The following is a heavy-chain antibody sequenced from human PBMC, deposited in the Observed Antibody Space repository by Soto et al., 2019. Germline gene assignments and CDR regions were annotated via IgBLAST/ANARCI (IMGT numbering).Heavy chain of an antibody. CDR2: ISIDGSRK. CDR1: GFSLSSSD. J-gene: IGHJ3*02. Sequence: GGSLRLSCVASGFSLSSSDMHWVRQAPGKGLEWVAHISIDGSRKYYADSVKGRFTVSRENSENTLYLQINSLRPEEAALYYCTRGPTHGAFDIWGQGTMVTVSS. CDR3: TRGPTHGAFDI. V-gene: IGHV3-30*03.